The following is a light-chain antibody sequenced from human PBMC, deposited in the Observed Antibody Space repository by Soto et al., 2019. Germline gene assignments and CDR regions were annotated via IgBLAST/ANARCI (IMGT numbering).Light chain of an antibody. CDR2: GVS. Sequence: EIVLTQSPGTLSLSPGERATLSCRASQSVSSYLAWYQQKPGQAPRLLIYGVSSRATGIPDRFSGSGSETDFTLTISSLQPEDFATYSCQQSYSTMWTFGQGTKVDI. CDR3: QQSYSTMWT. CDR1: QSVSSY. V-gene: IGKV3-20*01. J-gene: IGKJ1*01.